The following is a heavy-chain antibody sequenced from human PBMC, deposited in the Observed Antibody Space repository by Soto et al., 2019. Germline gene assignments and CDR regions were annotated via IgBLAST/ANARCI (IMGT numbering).Heavy chain of an antibody. CDR2: IDPGDSNT. CDR1: GYSFTNYW. V-gene: IGHV5-10-1*01. D-gene: IGHD3-10*01. CDR3: AKSKDASESAYFFNGMDV. J-gene: IGHJ6*02. Sequence: GESLKISGKGSGYSFTNYWISWVRQMPGKGLEWMGRIDPGDSNTNYSPSFQGHVTISADKSISTAYLQWSSLRASDTAIYYCAKSKDASESAYFFNGMDVWGQGTTVTVSS.